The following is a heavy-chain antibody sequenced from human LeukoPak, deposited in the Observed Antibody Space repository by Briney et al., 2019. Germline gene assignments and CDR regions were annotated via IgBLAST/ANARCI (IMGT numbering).Heavy chain of an antibody. CDR2: IYSGGGT. J-gene: IGHJ5*02. CDR3: ARKSLGIVAAGTFFGS. Sequence: PGGSLRLSCAACGFTVSSNFVTWVRQAPGKGLEWLSIIYSGGGTDYADSVKGRFTTSRDNSKNTVYLQMNSLRAEDTAMYYCARKSLGIVAAGTFFGSWGQGTLVTVSS. CDR1: GFTVSSNF. V-gene: IGHV3-53*01. D-gene: IGHD6-13*01.